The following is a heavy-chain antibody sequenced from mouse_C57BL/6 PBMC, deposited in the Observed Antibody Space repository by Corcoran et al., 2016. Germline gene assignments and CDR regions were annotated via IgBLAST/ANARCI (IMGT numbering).Heavy chain of an antibody. J-gene: IGHJ1*03. CDR1: GYSITSGYY. V-gene: IGHV3-6*01. CDR2: ISYDGSN. Sequence: DVQLQESGPGLVKPSQSLSLTCSVTGYSITSGYYWNWIRQFPGNKLEWMGYISYDGSNNYNPSLKNRISITRDTSKNQFFLKLNSVTTEDTATYYGASDYYGYWYFDVWGTGTTVTVSS. CDR3: ASDYYGYWYFDV. D-gene: IGHD1-1*01.